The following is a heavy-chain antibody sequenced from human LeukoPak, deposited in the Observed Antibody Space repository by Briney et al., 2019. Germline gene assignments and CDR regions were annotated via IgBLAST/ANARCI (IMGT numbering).Heavy chain of an antibody. V-gene: IGHV1-2*02. CDR3: ARGSSSGDYYDN. CDR1: GYTFTGYY. D-gene: IGHD3-10*01. Sequence: ASVKFSCKASGYTFTGYYMHWVRQAPGQGLEWMGWVNPNGGGTNYAQKFQGRVTMTTDTSISTAYMELGRLRYADTAVYYCARGSSSGDYYDNWGQGTLVTVSS. J-gene: IGHJ4*02. CDR2: VNPNGGGT.